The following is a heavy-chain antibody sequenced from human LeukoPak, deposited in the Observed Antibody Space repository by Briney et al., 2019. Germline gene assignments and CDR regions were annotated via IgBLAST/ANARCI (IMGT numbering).Heavy chain of an antibody. J-gene: IGHJ4*02. D-gene: IGHD3-3*01. CDR2: INPSGGST. CDR3: ARDHRSLKSRITIFGVVIPGGYFDY. V-gene: IGHV1-46*01. CDR1: GYTFTSYD. Sequence: GASVKVSCKASGYTFTSYDINWVRQATGQGLEWMGIINPSGGSTSYAQKFQGRVTMTRDTSTSTVYMELSSLRSEDTAVYYCARDHRSLKSRITIFGVVIPGGYFDYWGQGTLVTVSS.